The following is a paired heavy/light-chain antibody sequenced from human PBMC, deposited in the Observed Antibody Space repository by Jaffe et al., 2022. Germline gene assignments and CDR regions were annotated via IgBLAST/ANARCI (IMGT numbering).Heavy chain of an antibody. CDR3: AHRRDYDSSGYYYGPLFDY. Sequence: QITLKESGPTLVKPTQTLTLTCTFSGFSLSTSGVGVGWIRQPPGKALEWLALIYWDDDKRYSPSLKSRLTITKDTSKNQVVLTMTNMDPVDTATYYCAHRRDYDSSGYYYGPLFDYWGQGTLVTVSS. CDR2: IYWDDDK. CDR1: GFSLSTSGVG. V-gene: IGHV2-5*02. J-gene: IGHJ4*02. D-gene: IGHD3-22*01.
Light chain of an antibody. V-gene: IGLV2-23*01. J-gene: IGLJ3*02. CDR1: SSDVGSYNL. CDR3: CSYAGSSTLWV. Sequence: QSALTQPASVSGSPGQSITISCTGTSSDVGSYNLVSWYQQHPGKAPKLMIYEGSKRPSGVSNRFSGSKSGNTASLTISGLQAEDEADYYCCSYAGSSTLWVFGGGTKLTVL. CDR2: EGS.